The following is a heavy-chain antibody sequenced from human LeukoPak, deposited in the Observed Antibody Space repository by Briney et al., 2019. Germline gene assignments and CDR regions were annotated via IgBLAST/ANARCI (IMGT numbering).Heavy chain of an antibody. J-gene: IGHJ4*02. V-gene: IGHV4-34*01. Sequence: SESLSLSCAGYGGSFSGYYWSWIRQPPGNGLEWIGEINHSGSTNYNPSLKSRVTISVDTSKNQFSLKLSSVTAADTAVYYCARASSLYDFWSGYRTPLDYWGQGTLVTVSS. CDR1: GGSFSGYY. D-gene: IGHD3-3*01. CDR2: INHSGST. CDR3: ARASSLYDFWSGYRTPLDY.